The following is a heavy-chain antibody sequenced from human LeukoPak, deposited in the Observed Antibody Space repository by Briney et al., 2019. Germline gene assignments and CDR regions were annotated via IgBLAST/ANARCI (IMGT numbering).Heavy chain of an antibody. CDR2: IYHSGST. CDR1: GYSISSGYY. CDR3: ARQRVYAFDI. Sequence: PSETLSLTCAVSGYSISSGYYWGWIRQPPGKGLEWIGSIYHSGSTYYNPSLKSRVTISVDKSKNQFSLKLSSVTAADTAVYYCARQRVYAFDIWGQGTMVTVSS. J-gene: IGHJ3*02. V-gene: IGHV4-38-2*01.